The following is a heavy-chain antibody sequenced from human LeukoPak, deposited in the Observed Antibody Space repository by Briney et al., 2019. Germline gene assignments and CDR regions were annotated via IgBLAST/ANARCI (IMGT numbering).Heavy chain of an antibody. CDR3: ARGRDGGDYTPLDY. J-gene: IGHJ4*02. V-gene: IGHV4-59*01. D-gene: IGHD2-21*01. CDR1: SGSIRSYY. CDR2: IYYSGST. Sequence: KPSETLSLTCTVPSGSIRSYYWSWIRQPPGKGLEWIGYIYYSGSTNYNPSLKSRVTISVDTSKNQFSLKLSSVTAADTAVYYCARGRDGGDYTPLDYWGQGTLVTVSS.